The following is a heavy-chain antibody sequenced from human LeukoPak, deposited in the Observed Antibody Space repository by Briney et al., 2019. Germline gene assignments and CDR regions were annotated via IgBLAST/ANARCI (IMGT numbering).Heavy chain of an antibody. Sequence: ASVTVSCKTSGYSFTDYYIHWVRQAPGQGLEWMGWINPKSGRTSSARKFQGRVTMTRDPSISTVYMDMAWLTSDDTAIYFCARADFVDAGPYLIGPWGQGTLVTVSS. CDR3: ARADFVDAGPYLIGP. V-gene: IGHV1-2*02. CDR1: GYSFTDYY. J-gene: IGHJ5*02. CDR2: INPKSGRT. D-gene: IGHD3-3*01.